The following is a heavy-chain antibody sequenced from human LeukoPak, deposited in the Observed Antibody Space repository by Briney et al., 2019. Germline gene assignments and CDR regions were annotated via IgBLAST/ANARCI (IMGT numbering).Heavy chain of an antibody. J-gene: IGHJ1*01. CDR3: VRDISTTAPGLQH. Sequence: GGSLRLSCAASGFTFSSYEMNWVRQTLGKGLEWVSYISSSGTTIYYADSVKGRFTISRDNAKNSLYLQMNRLRAEDTAVYYCVRDISTTAPGLQHWGQGTLVTVSS. CDR1: GFTFSSYE. D-gene: IGHD1-1*01. V-gene: IGHV3-48*03. CDR2: ISSSGTTI.